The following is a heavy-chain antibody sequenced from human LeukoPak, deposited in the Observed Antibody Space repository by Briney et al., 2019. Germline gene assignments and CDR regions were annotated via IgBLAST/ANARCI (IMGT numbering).Heavy chain of an antibody. D-gene: IGHD3-10*01. CDR3: AAGTTHGSGSYYFRY. J-gene: IGHJ4*02. CDR2: IGSGSSYT. CDR1: GFTFSDYY. Sequence: GGSLRLSRAASGFTFSDYYMSWIRQAPGKGLEWVSYIGSGSSYTNYADSVKGRFTISRDNAKNSLYLQMNSLRAEDTALYYCAAGTTHGSGSYYFRYWGQGTLVTVSS. V-gene: IGHV3-11*06.